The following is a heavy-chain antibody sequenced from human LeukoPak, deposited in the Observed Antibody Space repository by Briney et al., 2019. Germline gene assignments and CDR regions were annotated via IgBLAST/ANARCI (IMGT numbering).Heavy chain of an antibody. J-gene: IGHJ4*02. Sequence: SVKVSCKASGCIFSSYAISWVRQAPGQGLEWMGRIIPILGIANYAQKFQGRVTINADKSTSTAYMELSSLRSEDTAVYYCARDYDSSGYYVYWGQGTLVTVSS. CDR3: ARDYDSSGYYVY. CDR1: GCIFSSYA. CDR2: IIPILGIA. V-gene: IGHV1-69*04. D-gene: IGHD3-22*01.